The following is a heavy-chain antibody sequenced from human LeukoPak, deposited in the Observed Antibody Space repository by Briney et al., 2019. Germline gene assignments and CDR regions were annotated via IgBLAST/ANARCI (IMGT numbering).Heavy chain of an antibody. J-gene: IGHJ3*02. CDR3: ARDLGAYSSGWYSHDAFDI. CDR2: INPNSGGT. D-gene: IGHD6-19*01. CDR1: GYTFTSYD. Sequence: ASVKVSCKASGYTFTSYDINWVRQAPGQGLEWMGRINPNSGGTNYAQKFQGRVTMTRDTSISTAYMELSRLRSDDTAVYYCARDLGAYSSGWYSHDAFDIWGQGTMVTVSS. V-gene: IGHV1-2*06.